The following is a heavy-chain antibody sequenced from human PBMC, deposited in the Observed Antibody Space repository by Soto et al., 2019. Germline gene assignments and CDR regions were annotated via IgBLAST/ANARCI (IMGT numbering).Heavy chain of an antibody. D-gene: IGHD3-10*01. CDR2: IYSGGYT. CDR1: GFTVSNNY. CDR3: ATQPGGGGY. J-gene: IGHJ4*02. Sequence: EVQLVESGGGLIQPGGSLRLSCAVSGFTVSNNYMSWVRQAPGKGLEGVSVIYSGGYTAYGDSVKGRFTISRDNSKNPLYLQMNSRGAAATAFFSWATQPGGGGYWGQGTLVTVSS. V-gene: IGHV3-53*01.